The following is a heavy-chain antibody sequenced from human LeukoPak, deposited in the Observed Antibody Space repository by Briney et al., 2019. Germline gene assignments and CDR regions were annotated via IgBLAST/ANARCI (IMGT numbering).Heavy chain of an antibody. V-gene: IGHV4-39*01. CDR2: IYYSGST. D-gene: IGHD2-15*01. Sequence: SETLSLTCTVSGGSISSSSYYWGWIRQPPGKGLEWIGSIYYSGSTYYNPSLKSRVTISVDTSKNQFSLKLSSVTAADTAVYYCARLRVVVVAGTRYYYGMDVWGQGTTVTVSS. J-gene: IGHJ6*02. CDR3: ARLRVVVVAGTRYYYGMDV. CDR1: GGSISSSSYY.